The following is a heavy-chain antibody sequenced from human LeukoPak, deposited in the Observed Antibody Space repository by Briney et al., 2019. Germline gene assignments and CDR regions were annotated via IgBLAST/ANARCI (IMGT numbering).Heavy chain of an antibody. Sequence: GGSLRLSCAASGFTFSDYSMNWVRQAPGRGLEWVSSISSGSTYIFYADSLKGRFTVSRDNAKNSLSLQMNSLRVEDTAVYHCASGPRNSSTYQYFQHWGQGTLVTVSS. D-gene: IGHD6-13*01. CDR3: ASGPRNSSTYQYFQH. J-gene: IGHJ1*01. V-gene: IGHV3-21*01. CDR2: ISSGSTYI. CDR1: GFTFSDYS.